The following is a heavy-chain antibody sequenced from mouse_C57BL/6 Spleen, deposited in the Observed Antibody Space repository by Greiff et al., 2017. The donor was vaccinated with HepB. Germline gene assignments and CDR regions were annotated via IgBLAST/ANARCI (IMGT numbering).Heavy chain of an antibody. CDR2: IHPNSGST. V-gene: IGHV1-64*01. CDR3: ATHYEYDLGDY. D-gene: IGHD2-4*01. J-gene: IGHJ4*01. Sequence: QVQLQQPGAELVKPGASVKLSCKASGYTFTSYWMHWVKQRPGQGLEWIGMIHPNSGSTNYNEKFKSKATLTVDKSSSTAYMQLSSLTSEDSAVYYCATHYEYDLGDYWGQGTSVTVSS. CDR1: GYTFTSYW.